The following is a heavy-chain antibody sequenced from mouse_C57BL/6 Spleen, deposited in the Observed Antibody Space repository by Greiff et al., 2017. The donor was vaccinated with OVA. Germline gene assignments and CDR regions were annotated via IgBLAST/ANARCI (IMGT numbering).Heavy chain of an antibody. CDR1: GYTFTDYY. Sequence: EVQLQQSGPVLVKPGASVKMSCKASGYTFTDYYMNWVKQSHGKSLEWIGVINPYNGGTSYNQKFKGKATLTVDKSSSTAYMELNSLTSEDSAVYYCASCGNYYFDYWGQGTTLTVSS. D-gene: IGHD2-1*01. J-gene: IGHJ2*01. CDR2: INPYNGGT. V-gene: IGHV1-19*01. CDR3: ASCGNYYFDY.